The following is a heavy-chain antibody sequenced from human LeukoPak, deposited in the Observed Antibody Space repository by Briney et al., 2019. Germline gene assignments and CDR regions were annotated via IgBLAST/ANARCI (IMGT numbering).Heavy chain of an antibody. V-gene: IGHV4-34*01. Sequence: SETLPLTCAVYGGSFSGYYWSWIRQPPGKGLEWIGEINQSGSTNYNPSLKSRVTISVDTSKNQFSLKLSSVTAADTAVYYCARASHYGDYGTSYKNWFDPWGQGTLVTVSS. CDR1: GGSFSGYY. J-gene: IGHJ5*02. CDR3: ARASHYGDYGTSYKNWFDP. CDR2: INQSGST. D-gene: IGHD4-17*01.